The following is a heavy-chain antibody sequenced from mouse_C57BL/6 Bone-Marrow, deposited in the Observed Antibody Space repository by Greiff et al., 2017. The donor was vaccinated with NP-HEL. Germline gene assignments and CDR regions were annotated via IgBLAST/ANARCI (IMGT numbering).Heavy chain of an antibody. Sequence: EVQVVESGGGLVKPGGSLKLSCAASGFTFSDYGMHWVRQAPEQGLEWVAYISSGSSTIYYADTVKGRFTIARDNAKNTLFLQMTSLRSEDTAMYYCANITTPYWGQGTLVTVSA. CDR1: GFTFSDYG. J-gene: IGHJ3*01. CDR3: ANITTPY. D-gene: IGHD1-2*01. V-gene: IGHV5-17*01. CDR2: ISSGSSTI.